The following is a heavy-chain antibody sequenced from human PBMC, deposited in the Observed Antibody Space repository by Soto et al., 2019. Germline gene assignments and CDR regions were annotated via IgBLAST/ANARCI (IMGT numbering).Heavy chain of an antibody. CDR3: AHLLRGSGSYTGDRFDS. Sequence: QITLKESGPTLVKPTQTLTLTCSFSGFSLSSNGGGVGWIRQPPGKALEFLALVFWDDDKRYSPSLRSRVTITQDTSNNKVVLTMTNMDPVDTARYYCAHLLRGSGSYTGDRFDSWGQGTLVIVSS. V-gene: IGHV2-5*02. D-gene: IGHD3-10*01. CDR2: VFWDDDK. CDR1: GFSLSSNGGG. J-gene: IGHJ5*01.